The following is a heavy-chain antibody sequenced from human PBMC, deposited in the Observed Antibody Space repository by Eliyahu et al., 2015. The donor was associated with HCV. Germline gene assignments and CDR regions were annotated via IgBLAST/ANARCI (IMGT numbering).Heavy chain of an antibody. CDR1: GGTFSSYA. Sequence: EVKKPGSSVKVSCKASGGTFSSYAISWVRQAPGQGLEWMGGIIPIFGTANYAQKFQGRVTITADESTSTAYMELSSLRSEDTAVYYCARLGTSCYRRACDYYGMDVWGKGTTVTVSS. D-gene: IGHD2-2*01. J-gene: IGHJ6*04. V-gene: IGHV1-69*01. CDR3: ARLGTSCYRRACDYYGMDV. CDR2: IIPIFGTA.